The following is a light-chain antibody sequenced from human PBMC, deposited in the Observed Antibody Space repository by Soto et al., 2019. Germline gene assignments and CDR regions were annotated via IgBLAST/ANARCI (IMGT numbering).Light chain of an antibody. J-gene: IGKJ2*01. CDR1: QSVSSY. Sequence: EIVLTQSPATLSLSPGERATLSCRASQSVSSYLAWYQQKPGQAPRLLIYAASNRATGIPARFSGSGSGTDFTLTISSLEPEDFAVYYCQQRSNCHTFGQGTKLEIK. V-gene: IGKV3-11*01. CDR2: AAS. CDR3: QQRSNCHT.